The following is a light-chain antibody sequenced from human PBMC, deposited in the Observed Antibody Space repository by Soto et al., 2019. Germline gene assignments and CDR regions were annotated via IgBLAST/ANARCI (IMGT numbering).Light chain of an antibody. CDR1: SSDVGGYNY. J-gene: IGLJ2*01. V-gene: IGLV2-14*01. CDR3: SSYTSSSTLVV. CDR2: DVS. Sequence: QSALTQPASVSGSPGQSITISCTGTSSDVGGYNYVSWYQQHPGKAPKLMIYDVSNRPSGVSNRFSGSKSGNTASLTISGLQAEDEADYYCSSYTSSSTLVVCGGATKLTVL.